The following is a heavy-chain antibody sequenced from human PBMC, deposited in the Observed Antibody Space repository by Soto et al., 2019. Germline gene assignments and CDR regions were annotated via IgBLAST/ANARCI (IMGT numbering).Heavy chain of an antibody. Sequence: HVQLQESGPGMVKPSETLSLSCSVSGASLLSSYWGWVRQPAGKGLEWIGHIFSSGRTSYNPSLKSRLTMSIDTSKNLFSLNLSSVTAADTAVYYCAKGWDVKYFDKWGQGTLVTVSS. CDR2: IFSSGRT. CDR3: AKGWDVKYFDK. CDR1: GASLLSSY. D-gene: IGHD1-26*01. V-gene: IGHV4-4*07. J-gene: IGHJ4*02.